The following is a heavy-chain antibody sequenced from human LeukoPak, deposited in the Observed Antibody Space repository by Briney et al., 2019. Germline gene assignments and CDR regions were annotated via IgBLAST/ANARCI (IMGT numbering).Heavy chain of an antibody. D-gene: IGHD5-12*01. Sequence: PGGSLRLSCAASGFTFSDYYMSWIRQAPGKGLEWVSYISSSGSTIYYADSVKGRFTISRDNAKNSLYLQMNSLRVEDTAVYYCATLVATTQFDYWGQGTLVTVSS. CDR1: GFTFSDYY. V-gene: IGHV3-11*04. CDR3: ATLVATTQFDY. CDR2: ISSSGSTI. J-gene: IGHJ4*02.